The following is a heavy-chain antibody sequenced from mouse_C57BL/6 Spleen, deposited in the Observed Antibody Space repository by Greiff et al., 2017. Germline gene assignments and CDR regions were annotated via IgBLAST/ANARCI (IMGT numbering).Heavy chain of an antibody. D-gene: IGHD1-1*01. CDR2: IRSKSNNYAT. J-gene: IGHJ4*01. Sequence: EVQLVESGGGLVQPKGSLKLSCAASGFSFNTYAMNWVRQAPGKGLEWVARIRSKSNNYATYYADSVKDRFTISRDDSESMLYLQMNNLKTEDTAMYYCVRHGILGYAMDYWGQGTSVTVSS. V-gene: IGHV10-1*01. CDR1: GFSFNTYA. CDR3: VRHGILGYAMDY.